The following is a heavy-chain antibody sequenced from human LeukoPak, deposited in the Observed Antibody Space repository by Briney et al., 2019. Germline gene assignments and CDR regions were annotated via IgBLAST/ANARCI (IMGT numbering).Heavy chain of an antibody. CDR2: ISAYNGNT. CDR3: ARDYYGSGSYYNSDAFDI. V-gene: IGHV1-18*01. CDR1: GYTFTSYG. Sequence: GASVKVSCKASGYTFTSYGISWVRQAPGQGLEWMGWISAYNGNTNYAQKLQGRVTMTTDTSTSTAYMELRSLRPDDTAVYYCARDYYGSGSYYNSDAFDIWGQGTMVTVSS. D-gene: IGHD3-10*01. J-gene: IGHJ3*02.